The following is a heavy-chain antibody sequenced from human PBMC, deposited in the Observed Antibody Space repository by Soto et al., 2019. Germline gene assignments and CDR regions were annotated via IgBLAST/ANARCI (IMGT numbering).Heavy chain of an antibody. J-gene: IGHJ4*02. Sequence: SDTLFLTCTVSGGSISSYYWSWIRQPPGKGLEWIGYIYYSGSTNYNPSLKSRVTISVDTSKNTLYLQMNSLRAEDTAVYYCAKNLSPGGSSSYFDYWGQGTLVTVSS. D-gene: IGHD6-6*01. CDR3: AKNLSPGGSSSYFDY. V-gene: IGHV4-59*12. CDR1: GGSISSYY. CDR2: IYYSGST.